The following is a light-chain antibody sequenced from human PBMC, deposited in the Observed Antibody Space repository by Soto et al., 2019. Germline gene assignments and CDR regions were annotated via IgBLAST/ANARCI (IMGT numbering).Light chain of an antibody. Sequence: DIQMTQSPSSLSASVGDRVTFTCRASQGISNYLAWYQQKPGKVPKLLIYAASTLQSGVPPRFSGSGSGTYFTLTISSLEPEDFAVYYCQQRSNWPPYTFGQGTKLEIK. J-gene: IGKJ2*01. V-gene: IGKV1-27*01. CDR2: AAS. CDR3: QQRSNWPPYT. CDR1: QGISNY.